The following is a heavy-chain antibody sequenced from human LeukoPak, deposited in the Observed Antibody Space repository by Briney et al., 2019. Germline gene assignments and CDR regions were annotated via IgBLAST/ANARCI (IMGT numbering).Heavy chain of an antibody. D-gene: IGHD3-22*01. J-gene: IGHJ4*02. Sequence: GGSLRLSCAASGFTFSSYSMNWVRQAPGKGLEWVSAISGSGGSTYYADSVKGRFTISRDNSKNTLYLQMNSLRAEDTAVYYCAKDNYYDSSGSEYYFDYWGQGTLVTVSS. CDR2: ISGSGGST. CDR1: GFTFSSYS. V-gene: IGHV3-23*01. CDR3: AKDNYYDSSGSEYYFDY.